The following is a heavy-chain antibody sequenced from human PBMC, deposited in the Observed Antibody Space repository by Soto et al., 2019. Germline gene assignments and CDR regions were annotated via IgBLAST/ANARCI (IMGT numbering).Heavy chain of an antibody. CDR1: GYTFTAYY. J-gene: IGHJ4*01. Sequence: QVLLVQSGAEVKKPGASVKVSCKPFGYTFTAYYIHWVRQAPGQGLECVGWVDPRNGATNYAQRFQGRVVMTRDMSVHTVCMELSGLTSDITAIYFCATDDDGAYAFWEQGTLVNLSS. V-gene: IGHV1-2*02. CDR3: ATDDDGAYAF. CDR2: VDPRNGAT. D-gene: IGHD3-16*01.